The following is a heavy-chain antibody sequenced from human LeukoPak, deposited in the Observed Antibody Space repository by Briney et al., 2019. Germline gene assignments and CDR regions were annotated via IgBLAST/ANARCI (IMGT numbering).Heavy chain of an antibody. Sequence: GGSLRLSCAASGFTFSSYEMNWVRQAPGKGLEWVSYISTSGSTIYYADSVKGRFTISRDNAKNSLYLQMNSLRAEDTAVYYCARDPGANYYDSSGQDYWGQGTLVTVSS. V-gene: IGHV3-48*03. CDR1: GFTFSSYE. CDR3: ARDPGANYYDSSGQDY. CDR2: ISTSGSTI. J-gene: IGHJ4*02. D-gene: IGHD3-22*01.